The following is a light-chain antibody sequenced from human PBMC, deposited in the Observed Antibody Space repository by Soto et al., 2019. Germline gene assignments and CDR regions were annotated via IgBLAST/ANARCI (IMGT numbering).Light chain of an antibody. Sequence: SYELTQPPSVSVAPGQTARIACGGNNIGGRNVHWYQQKPGQPPVLVVYDDSDRPSGIPERISGSKSGNTAALTISRVEAGDEADYYCQVWDGSSDPVVFGGGTQLTVL. CDR3: QVWDGSSDPVV. V-gene: IGLV3-21*02. J-gene: IGLJ2*01. CDR1: NIGGRN. CDR2: DDS.